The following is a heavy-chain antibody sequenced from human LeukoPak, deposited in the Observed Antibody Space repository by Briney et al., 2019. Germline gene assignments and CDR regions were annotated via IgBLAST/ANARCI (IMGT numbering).Heavy chain of an antibody. Sequence: GSLRLSCAASGFTFSTYGMHWVRQSPGKGLEWVAVIWYDGSKTHYRDSVKGRFTISRGNSKNTLYLEMNSLRAEDTAVYYCARDTAQRAFDIWGQGTMVTVSS. CDR2: IWYDGSKT. CDR1: GFTFSTYG. V-gene: IGHV3-33*01. D-gene: IGHD6-25*01. J-gene: IGHJ3*02. CDR3: ARDTAQRAFDI.